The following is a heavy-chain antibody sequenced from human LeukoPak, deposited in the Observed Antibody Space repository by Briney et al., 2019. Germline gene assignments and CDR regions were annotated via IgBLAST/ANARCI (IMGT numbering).Heavy chain of an antibody. CDR1: GYTFTGYY. CDR3: ARHSCSSTSCPTPHSYYYMDV. D-gene: IGHD2-2*01. CDR2: INPNSGGT. V-gene: IGHV1-2*02. J-gene: IGHJ6*03. Sequence: ASVKVSCKASGYTFTGYYMHWVRQAPGQGLEWMGWINPNSGGTNYAQKFQGRVTMTRDTSISTAYMGLSRLRSDDTAVYYCARHSCSSTSCPTPHSYYYMDVWGKGTTVTVSS.